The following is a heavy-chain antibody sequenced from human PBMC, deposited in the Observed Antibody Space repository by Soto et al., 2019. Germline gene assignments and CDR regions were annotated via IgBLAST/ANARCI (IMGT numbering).Heavy chain of an antibody. D-gene: IGHD5-12*01. CDR1: GDSVSSNSAA. CDR3: AREGLDIVAPTPGFDY. J-gene: IGHJ4*02. V-gene: IGHV6-1*01. Sequence: PSQTLSLTCAISGDSVSSNSAAWNWIRQCPPRGLEWLGRTYYRSKWYNDYAVSVKSRITINPDTSKNQFSLQLNSVTPEDTAVYYCAREGLDIVAPTPGFDYWGQGTLVTVSS. CDR2: TYYRSKWYN.